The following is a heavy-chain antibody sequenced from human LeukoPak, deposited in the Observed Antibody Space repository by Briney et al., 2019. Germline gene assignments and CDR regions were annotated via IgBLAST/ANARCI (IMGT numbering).Heavy chain of an antibody. V-gene: IGHV4-38-2*01. CDR2: VHQTGSP. CDR1: GSSVNIDKY. D-gene: IGHD3-16*02. J-gene: IGHJ3*02. Sequence: PSETLSLTCDVSGSSVNIDKYWGWMRHSPGAGLECIGSVHQTGSPYYNPSLGSRFSLSIDSTKNSFSLRLTSVTAADTAVYYCAMLRLGELSLLANAYDIWGQGTMVIVSS. CDR3: AMLRLGELSLLANAYDI.